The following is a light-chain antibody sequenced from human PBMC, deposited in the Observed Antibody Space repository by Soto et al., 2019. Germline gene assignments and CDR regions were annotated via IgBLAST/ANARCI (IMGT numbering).Light chain of an antibody. J-gene: IGKJ1*01. CDR3: QQYNKDTPGT. CDR1: QDISHF. Sequence: DIQMTQSPSSLSASVGDRVTFTCRASQDISHFLAWYQQRPGKVPKLLIYGAATLQLGVPSRFSGSGSGTDFTLTISSLQPEDVATYYCQQYNKDTPGTFGQWTKVDIK. CDR2: GAA. V-gene: IGKV1-27*01.